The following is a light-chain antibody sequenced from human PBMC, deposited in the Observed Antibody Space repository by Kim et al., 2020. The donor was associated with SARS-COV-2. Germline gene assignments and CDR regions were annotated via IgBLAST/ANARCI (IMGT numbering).Light chain of an antibody. Sequence: DIQLTQSPSSLSASVGDRVTITCRASQSITRHLNWYQQKRGKAPKLLIYAASNLQNGVPSRFSGSGSGTDFTPTISSLQPEDFATYDCQQSYNDARTFGQGTKVDIK. CDR3: QQSYNDART. J-gene: IGKJ1*01. V-gene: IGKV1-39*01. CDR1: QSITRH. CDR2: AAS.